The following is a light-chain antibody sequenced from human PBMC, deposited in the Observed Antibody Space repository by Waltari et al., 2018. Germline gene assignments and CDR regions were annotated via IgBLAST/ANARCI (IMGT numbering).Light chain of an antibody. CDR2: GAS. Sequence: EMVMTQSPATLSVSPGERATLSCRARQSLSSNLAWYQQKPGQAPRLLIYGASTRATGIPARFSGSGSGTEFTLTISSLQSEDFAVYYCQQYNDWPRVTFGGGTKVEIK. CDR1: QSLSSN. CDR3: QQYNDWPRVT. V-gene: IGKV3-15*01. J-gene: IGKJ4*01.